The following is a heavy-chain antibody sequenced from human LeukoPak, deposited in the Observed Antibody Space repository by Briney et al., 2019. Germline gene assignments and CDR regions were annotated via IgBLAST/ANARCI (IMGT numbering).Heavy chain of an antibody. V-gene: IGHV3-23*01. CDR3: AKDPTMIVVVIPDY. CDR1: GFPFSSYA. Sequence: GGSLRLSCAASGFPFSSYAMSWVRQAPGKGLEWVSAISGSGGSTHYADSVKGRFTISRDNSKNTLYLQMNSLRAEDTAVYYCAKDPTMIVVVIPDYWGQGTLVTVSS. CDR2: ISGSGGST. D-gene: IGHD3-22*01. J-gene: IGHJ4*02.